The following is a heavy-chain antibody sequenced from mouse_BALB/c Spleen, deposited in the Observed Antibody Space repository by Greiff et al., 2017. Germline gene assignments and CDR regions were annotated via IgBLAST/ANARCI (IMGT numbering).Heavy chain of an antibody. CDR1: GFSLTSYG. CDR2: IWAGGST. Sequence: ESGPGLVAPSQSLSITCTVSGFSLTSYGVHWVRQPPGKGLEWLGVIWAGGSTNYNSALMSRLSISKDNSKSQVFLKMNSLQTDDTAMYYCARDRRYGDARFAYWGQGTLVTVSA. J-gene: IGHJ3*01. V-gene: IGHV2-9*02. D-gene: IGHD2-14*01. CDR3: ARDRRYGDARFAY.